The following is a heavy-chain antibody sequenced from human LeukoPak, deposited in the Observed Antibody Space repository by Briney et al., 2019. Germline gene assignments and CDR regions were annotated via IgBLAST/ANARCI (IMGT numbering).Heavy chain of an antibody. CDR1: GYSFTSYW. J-gene: IGHJ4*02. Sequence: KHGESLKISCKGSGYSFTSYWISWVRQMPGKGLEWMGRIDPGDSYTNYSPSFQGHVTISADRSISTAYLQWSSLKASDTAMYYCAIPGYRYGPVWGQGTLVTVSS. CDR3: AIPGYRYGPV. V-gene: IGHV5-10-1*01. D-gene: IGHD5-18*01. CDR2: IDPGDSYT.